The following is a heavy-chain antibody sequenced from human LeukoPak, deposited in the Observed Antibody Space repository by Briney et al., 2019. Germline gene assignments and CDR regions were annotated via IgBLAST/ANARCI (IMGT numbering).Heavy chain of an antibody. J-gene: IGHJ4*02. V-gene: IGHV1-18*01. CDR3: ASRTPIAVAGTVDY. D-gene: IGHD6-19*01. CDR1: GYTFTSYG. CDR2: ISAYNGNT. Sequence: ASVKVSCKASGYTFTSYGISWVRQAPGQGLEWMGWISAYNGNTNYAQKLQGRVTMTTDTSTSTAYMELRSLRSDDTAVYYCASRTPIAVAGTVDYWGQGTLVTVSS.